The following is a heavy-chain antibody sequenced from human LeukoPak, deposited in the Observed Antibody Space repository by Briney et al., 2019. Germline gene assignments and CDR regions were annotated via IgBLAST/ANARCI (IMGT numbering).Heavy chain of an antibody. Sequence: GGSLRLSCAASGFIFSSYGMHWARQAPGEGLEWVAFIRYDGSNKYYADSVKGRFTNSRDNSKNTLYLQMNSLRAEDTAVYYCAKAPQGYFDYWGQGTLVTVSS. CDR2: IRYDGSNK. CDR3: AKAPQGYFDY. V-gene: IGHV3-30*02. J-gene: IGHJ4*02. CDR1: GFIFSSYG.